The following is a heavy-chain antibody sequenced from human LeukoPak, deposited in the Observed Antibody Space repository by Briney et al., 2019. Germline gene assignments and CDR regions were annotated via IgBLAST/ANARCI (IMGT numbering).Heavy chain of an antibody. J-gene: IGHJ4*02. CDR2: IYYSGST. Sequence: SETLSLTCTVSGGSISSSSYYWGWIRQPPGKGLEWIGSIYYSGSTYYNPSLKSRVTISVDTSKNQFSLKLSSVTAADTAVYYCARPYCSGGSCYSKHYYFDYWGQGTLVTVSS. CDR3: ARPYCSGGSCYSKHYYFDY. CDR1: GGSISSSSYY. D-gene: IGHD2-15*01. V-gene: IGHV4-39*01.